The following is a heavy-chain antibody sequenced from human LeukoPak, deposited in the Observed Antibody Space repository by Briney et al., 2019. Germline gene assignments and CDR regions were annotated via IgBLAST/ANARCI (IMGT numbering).Heavy chain of an antibody. Sequence: GGSLRLSCAASGFTFSSYEMNWVRQAPGKGLEWVSYISSSGSTIYYADSVKGRFTISRDNAKNSLYLQMNSLRAEDTALYYCAKFGSSWYLDAFDFWGQGTMVTVSS. J-gene: IGHJ3*01. CDR2: ISSSGSTI. D-gene: IGHD6-13*01. CDR3: AKFGSSWYLDAFDF. V-gene: IGHV3-48*03. CDR1: GFTFSSYE.